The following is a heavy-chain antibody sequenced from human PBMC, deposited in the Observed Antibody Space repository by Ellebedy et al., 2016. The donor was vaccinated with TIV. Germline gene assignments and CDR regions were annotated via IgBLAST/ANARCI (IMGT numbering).Heavy chain of an antibody. CDR2: INPDGSAE. V-gene: IGHV3-7*01. CDR3: ARYGSGSYSLDY. CDR1: GFIIGGDW. Sequence: GESLKISCAASGFIIGGDWMSWVRQAPGKGLEWVAHINPDGSAEYYVDSVKGRFTISRDNAKNSLYLQLNSLRAEDTAVYYCARYGSGSYSLDYWGQGTLVTVSS. J-gene: IGHJ4*02. D-gene: IGHD3-10*01.